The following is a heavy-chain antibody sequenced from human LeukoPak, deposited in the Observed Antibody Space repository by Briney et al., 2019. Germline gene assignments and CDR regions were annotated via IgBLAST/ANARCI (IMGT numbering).Heavy chain of an antibody. CDR1: GYTSTSYY. CDR3: ARESARRGVVPAANDY. CDR2: INPSGGST. J-gene: IGHJ4*02. V-gene: IGHV1-46*01. D-gene: IGHD2-2*01. Sequence: GASVKVSCKASGYTSTSYYMHWVRQAPGQGLEWMGIINPSGGSTSYAQKFQGRVTMTGDMSTSTVYMELSSLRSEDTAVYYCARESARRGVVPAANDYWGQGTLVTVSS.